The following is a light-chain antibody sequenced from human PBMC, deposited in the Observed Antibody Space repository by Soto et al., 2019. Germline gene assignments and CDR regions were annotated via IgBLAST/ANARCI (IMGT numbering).Light chain of an antibody. J-gene: IGKJ1*01. CDR1: QSVSSSY. V-gene: IGKV3-20*01. CDR2: GES. CDR3: QHYGKSPWT. Sequence: EIVLTQSPGTLSLSPGERATLSCRASQSVSSSYLAWYEQKPGQAPRLLIYGESSRATGIPDRFSGSGSGTDFTLTISRLEPEDFAVYYCQHYGKSPWTFGQGTKVDI.